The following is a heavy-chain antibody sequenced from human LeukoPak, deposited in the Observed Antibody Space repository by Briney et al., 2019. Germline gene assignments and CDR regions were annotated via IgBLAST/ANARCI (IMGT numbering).Heavy chain of an antibody. Sequence: GGSLRLSCTVSGFTLSSNSMSWVRQAPGKGLEWVSFIYSGGKTHSSDSVKGRFTISRDNSKNTLYLQMSSLRAEDTAIYYCARRAGEYSHPYDYWGQGTLVTVSS. D-gene: IGHD2-15*01. CDR3: ARRAGEYSHPYDY. CDR1: GFTLSSNS. V-gene: IGHV3-53*01. CDR2: IYSGGKT. J-gene: IGHJ4*02.